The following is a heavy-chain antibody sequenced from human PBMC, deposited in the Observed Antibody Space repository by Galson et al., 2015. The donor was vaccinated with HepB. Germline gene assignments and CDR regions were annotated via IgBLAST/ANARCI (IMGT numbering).Heavy chain of an antibody. CDR2: TYYRSKWYN. CDR1: GDSVSSNSAA. J-gene: IGHJ3*02. CDR3: ARAPGIAVAGIIVAFDI. V-gene: IGHV6-1*01. Sequence: CAISGDSVSSNSAAWNWIRQSPSRGLEWLGRTYYRSKWYNDYAVSVESRITINPDTPKNQFSLQLNSVTPEDTAVYYCARAPGIAVAGIIVAFDIWGQGTMVTVSS. D-gene: IGHD6-19*01.